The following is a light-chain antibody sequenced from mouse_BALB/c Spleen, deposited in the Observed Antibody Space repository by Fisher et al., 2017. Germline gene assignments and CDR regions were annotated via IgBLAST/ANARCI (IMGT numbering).Light chain of an antibody. Sequence: IVLTQSTAIMSASPGEKVTMTCSASSSVSYMYWYQQKPGSSPRLLIYDTSNLASGVPARFSGNGSGTSYSLTISSVEAEDAATYYCQQYSGYPLTFGGGTKLEIK. CDR3: QQYSGYPLT. CDR1: SSVSY. J-gene: IGKJ1*01. V-gene: IGKV4-55*01. CDR2: DTS.